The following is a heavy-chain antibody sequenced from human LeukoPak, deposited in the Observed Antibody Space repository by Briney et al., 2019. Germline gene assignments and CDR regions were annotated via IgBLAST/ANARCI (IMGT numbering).Heavy chain of an antibody. J-gene: IGHJ5*02. CDR3: AGVGFFGNWFDP. CDR1: GYTFTGYY. CDR2: INTGAGGT. D-gene: IGHD3-3*01. Sequence: VASVKVSCKASGYTFTGYYMHWVRQAPGEGLEWMGIINTGAGGTNYAQKFQGRVTMSRDTSTSTVYLELSSLRSEDTAVYYCAGVGFFGNWFDPWGQGTLVIVSS. V-gene: IGHV1-46*01.